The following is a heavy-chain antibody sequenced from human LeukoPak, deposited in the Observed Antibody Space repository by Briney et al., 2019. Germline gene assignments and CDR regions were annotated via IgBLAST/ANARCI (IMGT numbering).Heavy chain of an antibody. CDR1: GFTFSRYA. Sequence: QSGGSLRLSCAASGFTFSRYAMSWVRQAPGKGLEWVAVISYDGSNKYYADSVKGRFTISRDNSKNTLYLQMNSLRAEDTAVYYCARELWFGELSSADLAYWGQGTLVTVSS. J-gene: IGHJ4*02. CDR3: ARELWFGELSSADLAY. CDR2: ISYDGSNK. D-gene: IGHD3-10*01. V-gene: IGHV3-30-3*01.